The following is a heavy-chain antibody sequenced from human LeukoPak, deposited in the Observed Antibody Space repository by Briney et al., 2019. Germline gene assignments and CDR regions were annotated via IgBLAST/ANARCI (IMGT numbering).Heavy chain of an antibody. J-gene: IGHJ4*02. Sequence: SETLSLTSTVYGGSISSGDYYWSWIRQPPGKGLEWIGYIYYSGSTYYNPSLKSRVTISVDTSKNQFSLKLSSVTAADTAVYYCASGPLPAPVYFDYWGQGTLVTVSS. CDR2: IYYSGST. V-gene: IGHV4-30-4*08. D-gene: IGHD2-2*01. CDR1: GGSISSGDYY. CDR3: ASGPLPAPVYFDY.